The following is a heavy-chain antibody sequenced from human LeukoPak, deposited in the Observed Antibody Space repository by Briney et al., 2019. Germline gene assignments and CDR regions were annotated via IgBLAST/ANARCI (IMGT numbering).Heavy chain of an antibody. Sequence: GESLKISCKGSGYSFTSYWIGWVRQMPGKGLEWMGIIYPGDSDTRYSPSLQGQVTISADKSISTAYLQWSSLKASDTAMYYCARRYYYGSGTKYYFDYWGQGTLVTVSS. CDR3: ARRYYYGSGTKYYFDY. CDR2: IYPGDSDT. CDR1: GYSFTSYW. D-gene: IGHD3-10*01. J-gene: IGHJ4*02. V-gene: IGHV5-51*01.